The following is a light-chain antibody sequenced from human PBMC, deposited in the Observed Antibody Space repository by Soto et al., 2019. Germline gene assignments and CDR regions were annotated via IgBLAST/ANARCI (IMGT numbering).Light chain of an antibody. CDR1: ISDVGGYNY. CDR3: SSYTGSNIV. Sequence: QSALTQPASVSGSPGQSITISCTGTISDVGGYNYVSWYQQHPGKAPKFMIYEVSNRPSGVSSRFSGSKSGNTASLTISGLQAEDEPNYYCSSYTGSNIVFGGGTKLTVL. J-gene: IGLJ3*02. V-gene: IGLV2-14*01. CDR2: EVS.